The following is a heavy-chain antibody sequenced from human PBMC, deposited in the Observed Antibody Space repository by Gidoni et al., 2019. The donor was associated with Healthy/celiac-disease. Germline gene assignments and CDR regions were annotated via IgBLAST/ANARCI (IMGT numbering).Heavy chain of an antibody. CDR3: ARAAVAATHYYYGMDV. D-gene: IGHD6-19*01. CDR2: ARDKAKGSTT. Sequence: EVQLLESGRCLVQPRGSLLLYCAAAGFPFSDHYLDWVRQAPGKGLEWVGRARDKAKGSTTEYAASVKGRFTISRDDSQNSLYLQMNGLETEDTAVYYCARAAVAATHYYYGMDVWGQGTTVTVSS. J-gene: IGHJ6*02. CDR1: GFPFSDHY. V-gene: IGHV3-72*01.